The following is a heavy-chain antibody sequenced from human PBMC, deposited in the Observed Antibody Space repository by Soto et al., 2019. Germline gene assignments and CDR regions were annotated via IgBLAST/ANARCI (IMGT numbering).Heavy chain of an antibody. CDR2: ISPYNGNT. Sequence: QIQLVQSAAEVKKPGASVKVSCKTSGYTFVSYGISWVRQAPGQGLEWKGWISPYNGNTNFAQRFRGRVTLTTDTSTDIVYMDLGSLKSDDTAVYYCARDQNFFDSSGYYDHWGQGTLITVSS. V-gene: IGHV1-18*04. CDR3: ARDQNFFDSSGYYDH. D-gene: IGHD3-22*01. CDR1: GYTFVSYG. J-gene: IGHJ5*02.